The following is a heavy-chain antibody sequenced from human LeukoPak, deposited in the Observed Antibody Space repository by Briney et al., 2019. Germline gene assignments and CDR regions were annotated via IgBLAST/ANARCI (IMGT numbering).Heavy chain of an antibody. J-gene: IGHJ3*01. CDR3: AGPNITSYYDSRGYDAFDV. D-gene: IGHD3-22*01. Sequence: GESLRISCKGSGYSFTSYWISWVRQMPGKGLEWMGRIDPSDSYTNYSPSFQGHVTISADKSISTAYLQWSSLKASDTAMYYCAGPNITSYYDSRGYDAFDVWGQGTMVTVSS. CDR1: GYSFTSYW. CDR2: IDPSDSYT. V-gene: IGHV5-10-1*01.